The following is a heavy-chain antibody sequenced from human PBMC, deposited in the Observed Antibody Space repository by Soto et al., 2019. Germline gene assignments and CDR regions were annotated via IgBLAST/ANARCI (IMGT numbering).Heavy chain of an antibody. D-gene: IGHD6-6*01. CDR2: IYYSGST. CDR1: GGSISSYY. J-gene: IGHJ4*02. Sequence: SETLSLTCTVSGGSISSYYWSWIRQPPGKGLEWIGYIYYSGSTNYNPSLKSRVTISVDTSKNQFSLKLSSVTAADTAVYYCARGSRWIAARPPFFDYWGQGTLVTVSS. V-gene: IGHV4-59*01. CDR3: ARGSRWIAARPPFFDY.